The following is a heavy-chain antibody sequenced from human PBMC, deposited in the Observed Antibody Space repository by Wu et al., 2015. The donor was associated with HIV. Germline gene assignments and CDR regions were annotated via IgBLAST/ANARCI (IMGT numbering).Heavy chain of an antibody. Sequence: QVQLVQSGAEVKKPGASVKVSCRASGYTFINYGISWVRQAPGQGLEWMGWISAYNGNTNYAQQLQGRVTMTTDTSTSTAYMELRSLRSEDTAVYYCATEVYTDGLGKGDYWGQGTLVTVSS. CDR1: GYTFINYG. V-gene: IGHV1-18*01. CDR3: ATEVYTDGLGKGDY. CDR2: ISAYNGNT. J-gene: IGHJ4*02. D-gene: IGHD3-10*01.